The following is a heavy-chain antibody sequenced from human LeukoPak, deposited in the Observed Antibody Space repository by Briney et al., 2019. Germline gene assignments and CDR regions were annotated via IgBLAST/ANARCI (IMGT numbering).Heavy chain of an antibody. D-gene: IGHD5-18*01. CDR2: ISSSSSYI. V-gene: IGHV3-21*01. CDR3: ARDLSVDTAMVLLYYYYMDV. J-gene: IGHJ6*03. CDR1: GFTFSSYW. Sequence: NPGGSLRLSCAASGFTFSSYWMSWVRQAPGKGLEWVSSISSSSSYIYYADSVKGRFTISRDNAKNSLYLQMNSLRAEDTAVYYCARDLSVDTAMVLLYYYYMDVWGKGTTVTVSS.